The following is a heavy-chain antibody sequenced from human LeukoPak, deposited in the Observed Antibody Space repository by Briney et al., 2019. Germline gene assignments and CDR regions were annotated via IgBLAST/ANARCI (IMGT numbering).Heavy chain of an antibody. J-gene: IGHJ4*02. D-gene: IGHD5-24*01. CDR1: GFTFSSSV. CDR3: VSSRDGFNSPFDY. V-gene: IGHV3-64D*06. Sequence: GGSLRLSCSASGFTFSSSVTHWVRQAPGKGLEYVSAITTNGRRTYYADSVKGRFTISRDNSKNTLYLQMSSLRVEDTAVYYCVSSRDGFNSPFDYWGQGTLVTVSS. CDR2: ITTNGRRT.